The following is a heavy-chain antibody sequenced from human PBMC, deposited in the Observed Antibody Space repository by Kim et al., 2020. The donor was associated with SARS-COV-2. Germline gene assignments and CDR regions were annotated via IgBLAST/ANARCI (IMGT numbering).Heavy chain of an antibody. CDR2: FDPEHDEV. V-gene: IGHV1-24*01. Sequence: ASVKVSCQASGYNLFEFTMHWVRQAPGKGLEWMGSFDPEHDEVIYAQQFQGRLSLTEDSSTDTVYMDLSSLRSEDTAVYYCTSLETTDTWGQGCLVTVSS. CDR1: GYNLFEFT. CDR3: TSLETTDT. D-gene: IGHD3-3*01. J-gene: IGHJ5*02.